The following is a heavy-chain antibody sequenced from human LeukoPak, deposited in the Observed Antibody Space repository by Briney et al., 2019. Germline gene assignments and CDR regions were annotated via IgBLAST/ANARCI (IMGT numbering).Heavy chain of an antibody. D-gene: IGHD6-13*01. Sequence: GGSLRLSCAASGFTVSSNYMSWVRQAPGKGLEWVSVIYSGGSTYYADSVKGRFTISRDNSKNTLYLQMNSLRAEDTAVYYCASIAAAGTGGYDALDIWGQGTMVTVSS. CDR2: IYSGGST. CDR1: GFTVSSNY. J-gene: IGHJ3*02. CDR3: ASIAAAGTGGYDALDI. V-gene: IGHV3-66*01.